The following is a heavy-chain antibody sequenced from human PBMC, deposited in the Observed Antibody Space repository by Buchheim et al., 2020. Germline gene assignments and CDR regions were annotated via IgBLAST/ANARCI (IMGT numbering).Heavy chain of an antibody. V-gene: IGHV3-48*03. J-gene: IGHJ4*02. CDR1: GFTFTSYE. D-gene: IGHD5/OR15-5a*01. CDR2: ISRVGTTI. CDR3: ARGSAVSGAAY. Sequence: EVQLVESGGGIVQPGASLKLSCTASGFTFTSYEMNWFRQAPGKGLEWVSYISRVGTTIYYADSVRGRFTISRDNADNSLYLQMNSLRAEDTGIYYCARGSAVSGAAYWGQGTL.